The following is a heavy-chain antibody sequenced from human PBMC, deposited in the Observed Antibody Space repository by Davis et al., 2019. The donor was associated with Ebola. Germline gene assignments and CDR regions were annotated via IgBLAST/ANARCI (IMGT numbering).Heavy chain of an antibody. D-gene: IGHD3-9*01. Sequence: GGSLRLSCTASGFTFSAYYMSWIRQAPGKGLEWVSYISSNSATTYYANSVKGRFTISRDNAKNSLYLQMNSLRDEDTAVYYCARGGLRYFDWFHGMDVWGKGTTVTVSS. CDR3: ARGGLRYFDWFHGMDV. V-gene: IGHV3-11*04. CDR2: ISSNSATT. CDR1: GFTFSAYY. J-gene: IGHJ6*04.